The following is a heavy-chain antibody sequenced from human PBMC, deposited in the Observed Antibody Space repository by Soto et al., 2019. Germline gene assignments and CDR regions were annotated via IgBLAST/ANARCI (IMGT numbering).Heavy chain of an antibody. V-gene: IGHV3-74*01. CDR1: GFTFSSYW. Sequence: LRLSCAASGFTFSSYWMHWVRQAPGKGLVWVSRINSDGSSTSYADSVKGRFTISRDNAKNTLYLQMNSLRGEDTAVYYCARDGYSGRHLGVFHIWGPGTMLTV. CDR3: ARDGYSGRHLGVFHI. CDR2: INSDGSST. D-gene: IGHD1-26*01. J-gene: IGHJ3*02.